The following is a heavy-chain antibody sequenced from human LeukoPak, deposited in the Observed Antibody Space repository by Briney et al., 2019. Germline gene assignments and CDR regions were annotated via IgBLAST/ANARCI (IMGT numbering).Heavy chain of an antibody. V-gene: IGHV4-4*07. J-gene: IGHJ4*02. CDR2: IYTSGST. CDR1: GGSISSYY. Sequence: KPSETLSLTCTVSGGSISSYYWSWIRQPAGKGLEWIGRIYTSGSTNYNPSLKSRVTMSVDTSKNQFSLKLSSVTAADTAVYYCARVGDILTGYPYYFDYWGQGTLVTVSS. CDR3: ARVGDILTGYPYYFDY. D-gene: IGHD3-9*01.